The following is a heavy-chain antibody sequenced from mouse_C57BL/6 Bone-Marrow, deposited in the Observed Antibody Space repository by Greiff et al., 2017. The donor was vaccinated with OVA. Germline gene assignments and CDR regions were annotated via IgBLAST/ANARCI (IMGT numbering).Heavy chain of an antibody. CDR2: INPSSGYT. CDR1: GYTFTSYW. J-gene: IGHJ2*01. D-gene: IGHD2-2*01. V-gene: IGHV1-7*01. CDR3: ASRWLPYFDY. Sequence: VKLQQSGAELVKPGASVKLSCKASGYTFTSYWMHWVKQRPGQGLEWIGYINPSSGYTKYNQKFKDKATLTVDKSSSTAYMELRGLTSEDSAVCSCASRWLPYFDYWGQGTTLTVSS.